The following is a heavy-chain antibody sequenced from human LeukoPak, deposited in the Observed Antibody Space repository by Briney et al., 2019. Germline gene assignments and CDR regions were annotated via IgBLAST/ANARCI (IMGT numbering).Heavy chain of an antibody. CDR1: GFTFRSYA. V-gene: IGHV3-23*01. D-gene: IGHD3-22*01. CDR3: AKDLDPYYYDSSGYFYSFDY. Sequence: GGSLRLSCAASGFTFRSYAMSWVRQAPGKGLEWVSAISGSGGSTYYADSVKGRFTISRDNSKNTLYLQTNSLRGEDTAVYYCAKDLDPYYYDSSGYFYSFDYWGQGTLVTVSS. J-gene: IGHJ4*02. CDR2: ISGSGGST.